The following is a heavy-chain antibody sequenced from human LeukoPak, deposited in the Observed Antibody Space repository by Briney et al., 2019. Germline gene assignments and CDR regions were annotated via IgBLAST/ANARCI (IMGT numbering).Heavy chain of an antibody. V-gene: IGHV3-21*01. J-gene: IGHJ5*02. CDR3: ARVSRIAAGRYYDSSGYYVWFDP. D-gene: IGHD3-22*01. CDR1: GFTFSSYS. CDR2: ISSSSSYI. Sequence: AGGSLRLSCAASGFTFSSYSMNWVRQAPGKGLEWVSSISSSSSYIYYAVSVKGRFTISRDNAKNSLYLQMNSLRAEDTAVYYCARVSRIAAGRYYDSSGYYVWFDPWGQGTLVTVSS.